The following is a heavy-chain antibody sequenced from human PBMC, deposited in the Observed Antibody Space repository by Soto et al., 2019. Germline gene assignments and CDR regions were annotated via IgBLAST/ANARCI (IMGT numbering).Heavy chain of an antibody. CDR2: IWYDGSNK. D-gene: IGHD6-25*01. Sequence: QVQLVESGGGVVQPGRSLRLSCAASGFTFSSYGMHWVRQAPGKGLEWVAGIWYDGSNKYYAQSVKGRFTISRDNSKNTLYLQMNSLRAEDTAVYYCARDAAGPPPAGFDYWGQGTLVTVSS. CDR1: GFTFSSYG. V-gene: IGHV3-33*01. J-gene: IGHJ4*02. CDR3: ARDAAGPPPAGFDY.